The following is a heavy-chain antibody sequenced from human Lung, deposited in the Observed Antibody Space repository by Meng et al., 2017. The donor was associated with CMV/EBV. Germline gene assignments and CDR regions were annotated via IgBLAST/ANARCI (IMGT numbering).Heavy chain of an antibody. Sequence: GESXKISXAASGFTFSDYFMTWIRQAPGKGLEWLSYISHTGQALYYADSVKGRFTMSRDNARKSLYLQMNSLRAEDTAVYYCAKCRSGIAAALNYWGQGTLVTVSS. V-gene: IGHV3-11*01. J-gene: IGHJ4*02. D-gene: IGHD6-13*01. CDR3: AKCRSGIAAALNY. CDR1: GFTFSDYF. CDR2: ISHTGQAL.